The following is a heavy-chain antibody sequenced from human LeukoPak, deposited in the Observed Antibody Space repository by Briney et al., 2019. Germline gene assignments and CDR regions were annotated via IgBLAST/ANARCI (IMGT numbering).Heavy chain of an antibody. J-gene: IGHJ5*02. CDR3: ARRGGYCSSTSCYTWIPNWFDP. CDR1: GGSISGSSYY. CDR2: INHSGST. V-gene: IGHV4-39*07. D-gene: IGHD2-2*02. Sequence: SETLSLTCTVSGGSISGSSYYWSWIRQPPGKGLEWIGEINHSGSTNYNPSLKSRVTISVDTSKNQFSLKLSSVTAADTAVYYCARRGGYCSSTSCYTWIPNWFDPWGQGTLVTVSS.